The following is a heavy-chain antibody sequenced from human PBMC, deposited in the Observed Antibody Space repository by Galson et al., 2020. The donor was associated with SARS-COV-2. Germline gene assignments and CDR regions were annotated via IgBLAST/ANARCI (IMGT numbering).Heavy chain of an antibody. Sequence: GESLKISCQASGYTFTDYDINWVRQATGQGLEWVGWMNPSSGHTVYAQEFQGRVTMTGDTSISTAYMELSSLRSEDTAVYYCARALKVDYAEYMWTVSRYHGLDVWGQGATVTVSS. D-gene: IGHD4-17*01. V-gene: IGHV1-8*01. CDR1: GYTFTDYD. CDR2: MNPSSGHT. CDR3: ARALKVDYAEYMWTVSRYHGLDV. J-gene: IGHJ6*02.